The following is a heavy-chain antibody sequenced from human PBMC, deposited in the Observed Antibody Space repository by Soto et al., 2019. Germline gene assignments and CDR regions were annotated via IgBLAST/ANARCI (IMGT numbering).Heavy chain of an antibody. CDR3: ATSGIYCSGGSCYPYNWFDP. D-gene: IGHD2-15*01. CDR2: INPNSGGT. J-gene: IGHJ5*02. CDR1: GYTFTGYY. Sequence: ASVKVSCKASGYTFTGYYMHWVRQAPGQGLEWMGWINPNSGGTNYAQKFQGWVTMTRDTSISTAYMELSRLRSDDTAVYYCATSGIYCSGGSCYPYNWFDPWGQGTLVTVSS. V-gene: IGHV1-2*04.